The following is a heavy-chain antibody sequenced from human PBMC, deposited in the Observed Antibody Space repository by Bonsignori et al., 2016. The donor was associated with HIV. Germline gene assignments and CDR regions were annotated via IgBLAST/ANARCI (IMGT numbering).Heavy chain of an antibody. V-gene: IGHV4-59*01. D-gene: IGHD6-13*01. CDR3: ARGVYSSSWYVGNLLFDY. Sequence: WIRQPPGKGLEWIGYIYYSGSTNYNPSLKSRVTISVDTSKNQFSLKLSSVTAADTAVYYCARGVYSSSWYVGNLLFDYWGQGTLVTVSS. J-gene: IGHJ4*02. CDR2: IYYSGST.